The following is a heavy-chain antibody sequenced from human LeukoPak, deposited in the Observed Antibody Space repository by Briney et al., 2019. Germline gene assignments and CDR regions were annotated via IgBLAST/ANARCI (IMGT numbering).Heavy chain of an antibody. CDR2: IYYSGST. CDR3: ARQVVGAPFDN. J-gene: IGHJ4*02. Sequence: SETLSLTCTVSGGSISSYYWSWIRQPPGKGLEWIGYIYYSGSTNYNPSLKSRVTISVDTSKNQFSLNLSSVTAADTAVYYCARQVVGAPFDNWGQGTLVTVSS. CDR1: GGSISSYY. D-gene: IGHD1-26*01. V-gene: IGHV4-59*08.